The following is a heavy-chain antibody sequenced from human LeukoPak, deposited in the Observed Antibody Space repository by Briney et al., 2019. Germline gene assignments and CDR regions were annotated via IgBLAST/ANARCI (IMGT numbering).Heavy chain of an antibody. J-gene: IGHJ6*04. V-gene: IGHV4-61*09. CDR3: ARGVRVSSYADV. Sequence: PSETLSLTCTVSGGSINSGTYFWRWLRQPAEKGLEWVGHIYTSGSTDYNPSLKSRVTISRATSTNQFSLRMSSVTATDTAVYYCARGVRVSSYADVWGNGTRVTVSP. CDR1: GGSINSGTYF. CDR2: IYTSGST. D-gene: IGHD2-8*01.